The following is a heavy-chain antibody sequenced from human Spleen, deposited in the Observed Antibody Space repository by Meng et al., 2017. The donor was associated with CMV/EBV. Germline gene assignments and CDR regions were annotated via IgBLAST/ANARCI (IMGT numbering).Heavy chain of an antibody. V-gene: IGHV3-21*01. Sequence: GGPLRLSCAASGFTLNNYNMNWVRQVPGKGPEWISYISSTSIYIYYADSVKGRFTISRDNAKKSLYLQMNSLRAEDTAVYYCARRNNYDFWSGSDVWGQGTTVTVSS. D-gene: IGHD3-3*01. CDR3: ARRNNYDFWSGSDV. J-gene: IGHJ6*02. CDR2: ISSTSIYI. CDR1: GFTLNNYN.